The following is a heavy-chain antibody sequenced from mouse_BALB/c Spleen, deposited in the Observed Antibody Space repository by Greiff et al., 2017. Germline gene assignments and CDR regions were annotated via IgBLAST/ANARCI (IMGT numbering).Heavy chain of an antibody. D-gene: IGHD1-2*01. CDR3: ARQTTASYYYAMDY. V-gene: IGHV5-6-4*01. Sequence: EVKLVESGGGLVKPGGSLKLSCAASGFTFSSYTMSWVRQTPEKRLEWVATISSGGSYTYYPDTVKGRFTISRDNAKNTLYLQMSSLKSEDTALYYCARQTTASYYYAMDYWGQGTSVTVSS. CDR1: GFTFSSYT. CDR2: ISSGGSYT. J-gene: IGHJ4*01.